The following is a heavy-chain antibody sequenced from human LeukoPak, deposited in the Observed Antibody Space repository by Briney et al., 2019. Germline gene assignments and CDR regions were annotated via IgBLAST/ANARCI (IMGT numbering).Heavy chain of an antibody. Sequence: PSETLSLTCSVSGYSISSGYYWGWIRQPPGKGLEWIGSIYHSGSTNYNPSLKSRVTISVDTSKNQFSLKLSSVTAADTAVYYCARSRRAYYYGSGSYYNVAFDIWGQGTMVTVSS. J-gene: IGHJ3*02. CDR3: ARSRRAYYYGSGSYYNVAFDI. D-gene: IGHD3-10*01. CDR2: IYHSGST. CDR1: GYSISSGYY. V-gene: IGHV4-38-2*02.